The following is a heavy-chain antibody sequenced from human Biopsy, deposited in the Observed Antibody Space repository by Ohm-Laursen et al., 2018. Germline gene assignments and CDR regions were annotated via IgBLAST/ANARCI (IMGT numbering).Heavy chain of an antibody. V-gene: IGHV4-39*01. CDR2: IYNTETT. CDR3: ARHPTGFWFDP. J-gene: IGHJ5*02. CDR1: GGSISSSITYY. Sequence: GTLSLTCTVSGGSISSSITYYWAWLRQPPGKGLEWIGSIYNTETTFYNPSLKSRVTISVDTSTNQFSLKVSSVTAADTALYFCARHPTGFWFDPWGHGTLVTVSS.